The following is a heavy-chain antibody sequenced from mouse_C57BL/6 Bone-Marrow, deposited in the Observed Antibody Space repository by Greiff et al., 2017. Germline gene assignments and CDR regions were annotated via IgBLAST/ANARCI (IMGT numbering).Heavy chain of an antibody. V-gene: IGHV1-19*01. Sequence: EVQLQQSGPVLVKPGASVKMSCKASGYTFTDYYMNWVKQSHGKSLEWIGVINPYNGGTSYNQKFKGKATLTVDKSSSTASMKLNSLTSEDSSVYYCAIPPITTVDYWGQGTTLTVSS. CDR1: GYTFTDYY. CDR3: AIPPITTVDY. J-gene: IGHJ2*01. D-gene: IGHD1-1*01. CDR2: INPYNGGT.